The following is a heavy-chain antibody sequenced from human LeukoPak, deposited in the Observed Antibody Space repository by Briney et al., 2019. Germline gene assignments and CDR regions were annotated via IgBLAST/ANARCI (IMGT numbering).Heavy chain of an antibody. CDR2: IYYSGST. CDR1: GGSISSSSYY. Sequence: SETLSLTCTVSGGSISSSSYYWSWIRQPPGKGLEWIGSIYYSGSTYYNPSLKSRVAIPVDTSKNQFSLRLNSVTAADTAVFYCARSPRYYDSSGPLVLFDYWGQGTLVTVSS. CDR3: ARSPRYYDSSGPLVLFDY. J-gene: IGHJ4*02. D-gene: IGHD3-22*01. V-gene: IGHV4-39*01.